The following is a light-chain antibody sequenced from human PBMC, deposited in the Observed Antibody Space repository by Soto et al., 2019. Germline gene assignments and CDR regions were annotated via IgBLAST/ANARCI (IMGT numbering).Light chain of an antibody. CDR2: DAS. J-gene: IGKJ5*01. CDR1: QGIGRW. CDR3: QKLDSFPLT. Sequence: IRMTQSQSSGSSSLGDRVTVTWRASQGIGRWLAWYQKKQGKAPILLIYDASRLQSGVPSRFSVSEGGTEVTLTISRLKTEDCATYYCQKLDSFPLTFRQGTRLEI. V-gene: IGKV1-12*01.